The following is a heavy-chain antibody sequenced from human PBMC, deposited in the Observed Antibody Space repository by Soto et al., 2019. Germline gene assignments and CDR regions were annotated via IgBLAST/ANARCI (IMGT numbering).Heavy chain of an antibody. CDR1: GYTFTGYY. CDR2: INPNSGGT. CDR3: ARGEYCSGGSCYSGYFQH. Sequence: QVQLVQSGAEVKKPGASVKVSCKASGYTFTGYYMHWVRQAPGQGLEWMGWINPNSGGTNYAQKFQGWVTMTRDTSISKAYMELSRLRSDDTAVYYCARGEYCSGGSCYSGYFQHWGQGTLVTVSS. V-gene: IGHV1-2*04. J-gene: IGHJ1*01. D-gene: IGHD2-15*01.